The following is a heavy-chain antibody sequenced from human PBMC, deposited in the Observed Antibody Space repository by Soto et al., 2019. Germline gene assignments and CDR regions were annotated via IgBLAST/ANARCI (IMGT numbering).Heavy chain of an antibody. J-gene: IGHJ3*01. V-gene: IGHV3-7*01. CDR3: ARPLGWRDAYDV. CDR1: GFTFNNYW. D-gene: IGHD2-21*01. CDR2: LKEDGRDE. Sequence: EVQLVESGGGLVQPGGSLRLSCVVSGFTFNNYWMAWVRQAPGKGLEWVANLKEDGRDEYYVDSVKGRFTISRDNAKNSLSLQMNSLKLEDTAVYYCARPLGWRDAYDVWGQGTRVTVSS.